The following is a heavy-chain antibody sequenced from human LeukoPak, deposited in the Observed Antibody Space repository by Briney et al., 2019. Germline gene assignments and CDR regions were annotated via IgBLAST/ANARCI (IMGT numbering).Heavy chain of an antibody. CDR1: GFTFSSYG. J-gene: IGHJ3*02. V-gene: IGHV3-30*03. CDR2: ISYDGSNK. CDR3: AREYGSGSYYPFDAFDI. D-gene: IGHD3-10*01. Sequence: GGSLRLSCAASGFTFSSYGMHWVRQAPGKGLEWVAVISYDGSNKYYADSVKGRFTISRDNSKNTLYLQMNSLRAEDTAVYYCAREYGSGSYYPFDAFDIWGQGTMVTVSS.